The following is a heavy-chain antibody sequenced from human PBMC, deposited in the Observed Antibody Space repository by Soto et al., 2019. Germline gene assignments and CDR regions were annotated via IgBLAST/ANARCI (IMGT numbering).Heavy chain of an antibody. CDR1: GFTFSSYG. J-gene: IGHJ6*02. D-gene: IGHD1-7*01. CDR3: ARGGRITGTKNYGMDV. V-gene: IGHV3-33*01. CDR2: IWYDGSNK. Sequence: GGSLRLSCAASGFTFSSYGMHWVRQAPGKGLEWVAVIWYDGSNKYYADSVKGRFTISRDNSKNTLYLQMNSLRDEDTAVYYCARGGRITGTKNYGMDVWGQGTTVTVSS.